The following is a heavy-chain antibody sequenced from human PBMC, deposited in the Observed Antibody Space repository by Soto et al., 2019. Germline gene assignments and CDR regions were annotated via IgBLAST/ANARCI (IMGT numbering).Heavy chain of an antibody. V-gene: IGHV3-23*01. D-gene: IGHD3-16*01. CDR2: ISGSGDST. Sequence: GGSLRLSCAISGFTFSSYAMSWVRQAPGKGLEWVSDISGSGDSTHYADSVKGRFTISRDTSKSTLYLQMNSLRAEDTAIYYCAKSAYIGGWYFDLWGRGTLVTVSS. CDR1: GFTFSSYA. J-gene: IGHJ2*01. CDR3: AKSAYIGGWYFDL.